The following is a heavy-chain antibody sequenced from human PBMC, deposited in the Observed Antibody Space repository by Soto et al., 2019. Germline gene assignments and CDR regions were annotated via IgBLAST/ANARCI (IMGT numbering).Heavy chain of an antibody. J-gene: IGHJ4*02. Sequence: QLQLQESGPGLVKPSETLSLTYTVSGGSISSSSYYWGWIRQPPGKGLEWIGSIYYSGSTYYNPSLKSRVTISVDTSKNQFSLKLSSVTAADTAVYYCPRLGPYSSGYYWGQGTLVTVSS. CDR3: PRLGPYSSGYY. CDR2: IYYSGST. CDR1: GGSISSSSYY. V-gene: IGHV4-39*01. D-gene: IGHD3-22*01.